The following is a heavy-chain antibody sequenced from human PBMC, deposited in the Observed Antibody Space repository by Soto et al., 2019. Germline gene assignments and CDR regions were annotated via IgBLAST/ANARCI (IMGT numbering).Heavy chain of an antibody. J-gene: IGHJ4*02. CDR3: ARVLRDGYNIDY. Sequence: SETLSLTCTVSGGSISSGDYYWSWIRQPPGKGLEWIGYIYYSGSTYYNPSLKSRVTISVDTSKNQFSLKLSSVTAADTAVYYCARVLRDGYNIDYWGQGTLVTVS. CDR1: GGSISSGDYY. D-gene: IGHD5-12*01. V-gene: IGHV4-30-4*01. CDR2: IYYSGST.